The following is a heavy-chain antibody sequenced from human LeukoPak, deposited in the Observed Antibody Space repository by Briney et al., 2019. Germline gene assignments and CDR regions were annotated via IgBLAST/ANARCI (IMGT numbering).Heavy chain of an antibody. CDR3: ARETRGCSSTTCYNVFDY. Sequence: SETLSLTCTVSGGSISSYYWSWIRQPPGKGLEWIGYIYHSGSTNYNPSLKSRVTISVDTSKNQFSLKLSSVTAADTAVYYCARETRGCSSTTCYNVFDYWGQGTLVTVSS. CDR1: GGSISSYY. CDR2: IYHSGST. J-gene: IGHJ4*02. D-gene: IGHD2-2*02. V-gene: IGHV4-59*01.